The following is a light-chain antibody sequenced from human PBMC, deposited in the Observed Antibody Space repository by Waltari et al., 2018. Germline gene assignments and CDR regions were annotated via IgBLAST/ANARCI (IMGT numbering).Light chain of an antibody. J-gene: IGLJ1*01. CDR3: QVWDANTDPGV. Sequence: SYVLTQPPSVSVAPGETARITCGGNNIESKSVHWYRQRPGQAPVVVISYDNDRAAGIPARFSGSNSGNTATLTSSRVEAGDEADYYCQVWDANTDPGVFGTGTEVTVL. CDR2: YDN. CDR1: NIESKS. V-gene: IGLV3-21*01.